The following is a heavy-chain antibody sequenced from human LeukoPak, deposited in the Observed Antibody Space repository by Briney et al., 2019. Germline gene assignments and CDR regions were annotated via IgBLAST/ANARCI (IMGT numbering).Heavy chain of an antibody. CDR3: TRGLPRDGLVVIAAANEY. V-gene: IGHV1-8*03. J-gene: IGHJ4*02. CDR2: MNPKTGNT. CDR1: GYTFSSYD. D-gene: IGHD2-2*01. Sequence: ASVKVSCKASGYTFSSYDINWVRQAAGQGLEWMGWMNPKTGNTGFSQKFQGRVTITRDASISTAYMELRRLTSEDTGVYYCTRGLPRDGLVVIAAANEYWGQGSLVTVSS.